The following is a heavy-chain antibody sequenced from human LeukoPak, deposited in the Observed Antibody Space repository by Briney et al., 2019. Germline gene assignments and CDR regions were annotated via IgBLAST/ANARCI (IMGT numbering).Heavy chain of an antibody. CDR3: ARHPIRQQLGRRAGYYFDY. V-gene: IGHV4-4*07. Sequence: SETLSLTCTVSGGSFSTYYWSWIRQPAGKGLEWIGRIYTSGSTNYIPSLKSRVTMSVDTSKNQFSLKLSSVTAADTAVYYCARHPIRQQLGRRAGYYFDYWGQGTLVTVSS. CDR1: GGSFSTYY. D-gene: IGHD6-13*01. J-gene: IGHJ4*02. CDR2: IYTSGST.